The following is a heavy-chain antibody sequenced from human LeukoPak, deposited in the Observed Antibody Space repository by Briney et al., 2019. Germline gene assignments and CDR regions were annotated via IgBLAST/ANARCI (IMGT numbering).Heavy chain of an antibody. D-gene: IGHD5-24*01. V-gene: IGHV4-59*01. CDR3: ARESERWPFDY. CDR2: IFHSGST. CDR1: GASISSYY. Sequence: PSETLSLTCTVSGASISSYYWSWIRQPPGKGLEWIGYIFHSGSTNYNPSLKSRVTISVDTSKNQFSLKLSSVTAADTAVYYCARESERWPFDYWSQGTLVAVSS. J-gene: IGHJ4*02.